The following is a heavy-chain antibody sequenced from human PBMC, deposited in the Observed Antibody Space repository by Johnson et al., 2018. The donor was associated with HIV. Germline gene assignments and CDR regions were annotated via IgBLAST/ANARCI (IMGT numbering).Heavy chain of an antibody. J-gene: IGHJ3*02. V-gene: IGHV3-13*01. D-gene: IGHD1-26*01. Sequence: DVQVVESGGGVVQPGRSLRLSCAASGFTFSSYWMHWVRQAPGKGLVWVSAIGRAGDTYYQDSVKGRFTISRENDKNSLYLQMNSLRAGDTAVYFCARGHSGRLPEIDAFDIWGRGTMVTV. CDR1: GFTFSSYW. CDR3: ARGHSGRLPEIDAFDI. CDR2: IGRAGDT.